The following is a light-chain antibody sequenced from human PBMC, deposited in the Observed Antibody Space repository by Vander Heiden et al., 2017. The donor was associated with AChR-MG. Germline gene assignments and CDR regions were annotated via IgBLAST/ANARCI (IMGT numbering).Light chain of an antibody. J-gene: IGKJ2*01. Sequence: EIVLTQSPGTLSLSPGERATLSCRASQSVSSSYLAWYQQKPGQARRLLIYGASSRATGIPDRFSGSGSGTDFTLTISRLEPEDFAVYYCQQDGSSPYTFGQGTKLEIK. CDR1: QSVSSSY. CDR2: GAS. V-gene: IGKV3-20*01. CDR3: QQDGSSPYT.